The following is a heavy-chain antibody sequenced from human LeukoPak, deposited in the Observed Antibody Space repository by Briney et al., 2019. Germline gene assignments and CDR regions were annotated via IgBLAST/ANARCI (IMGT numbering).Heavy chain of an antibody. Sequence: PGGSLRLSCAASGFTFRSYEMNWVRQAPGKGLEWVSYISSSGSTIYYADSVKVRFTISRYNAKNSLYMKRNSVRAEDTDVYYCARDVNGMDVWGQGTTVTVSS. V-gene: IGHV3-48*03. CDR2: ISSSGSTI. CDR3: ARDVNGMDV. J-gene: IGHJ6*02. CDR1: GFTFRSYE.